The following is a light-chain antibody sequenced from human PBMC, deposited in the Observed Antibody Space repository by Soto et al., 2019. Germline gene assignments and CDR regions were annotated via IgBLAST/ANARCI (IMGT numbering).Light chain of an antibody. Sequence: QSLLTQPASVSGSPGQSITISCTGTSSDVGGYNYVSWYQQHPGKAPKVMIYEVSNRPSGVSNRFSGSKSGNTASLTISGLQAEDEADYYCCSYTNTNTLVFGTGTKLTVL. J-gene: IGLJ1*01. CDR3: CSYTNTNTLV. CDR2: EVS. CDR1: SSDVGGYNY. V-gene: IGLV2-14*01.